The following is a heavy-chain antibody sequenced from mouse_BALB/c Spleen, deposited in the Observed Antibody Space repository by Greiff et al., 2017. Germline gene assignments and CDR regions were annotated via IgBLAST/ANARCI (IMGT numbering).Heavy chain of an antibody. V-gene: IGHV1S41*01. D-gene: IGHD2-12*01. CDR1: GYTFTRSW. Sequence: DLVKPGASVKLSCTASGYTFTRSWINWIKQRPGQGLEWIGRIAPGSGSTYYNAMFKGKATLTVDTSSSTAYIQLSSLSSEDSAVYFGGRRRQGYAMDYWGQGTSVTVSS. J-gene: IGHJ4*01. CDR3: GRRRQGYAMDY. CDR2: IAPGSGST.